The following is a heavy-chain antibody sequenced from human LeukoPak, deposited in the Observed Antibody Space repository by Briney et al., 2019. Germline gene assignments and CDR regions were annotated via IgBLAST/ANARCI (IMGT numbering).Heavy chain of an antibody. CDR2: IKQDGSEK. Sequence: GGSLRLSCAASGFTFSSYWMSWVRQAPGKGLEWVANIKQDGSEKYYVDSVKGRFTISRDNAKNSLYLQMNSLRAEDTAVYYCARVAPSYDYVWGSYRPQSYFDHWGQGTLVTVSS. CDR3: ARVAPSYDYVWGSYRPQSYFDH. D-gene: IGHD3-16*02. J-gene: IGHJ4*02. V-gene: IGHV3-7*01. CDR1: GFTFSSYW.